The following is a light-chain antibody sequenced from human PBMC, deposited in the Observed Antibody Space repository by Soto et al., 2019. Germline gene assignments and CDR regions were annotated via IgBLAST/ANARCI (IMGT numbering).Light chain of an antibody. CDR1: QTVSGW. CDR3: QPYETFSGP. Sequence: DSRTTQSPSTLPACVGDTVTVTWRARQTVSGWLAWYQEKPGEAPKLLIYDASALPRGVPSRFSGSGSGTKFAFTLASLPHDDFATYYRQPYETFSGPSGPGTKVDIK. CDR2: DAS. V-gene: IGKV1-5*01. J-gene: IGKJ1*01.